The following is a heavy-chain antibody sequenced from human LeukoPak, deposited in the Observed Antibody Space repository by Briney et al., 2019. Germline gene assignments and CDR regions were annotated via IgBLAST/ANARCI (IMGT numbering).Heavy chain of an antibody. V-gene: IGHV4-34*01. D-gene: IGHD3-3*01. CDR3: ARGTRDITIFGVVDY. CDR1: GGSISSYY. Sequence: SETLSLTCTVSGGSISSYYWSWIRQPPGKGLEWIGEINHSGSTNYNPSLKSRVTISVDTSKNQFSLKLSSVTAADTAVYYCARGTRDITIFGVVDYWGQGTLVTVSS. CDR2: INHSGST. J-gene: IGHJ4*02.